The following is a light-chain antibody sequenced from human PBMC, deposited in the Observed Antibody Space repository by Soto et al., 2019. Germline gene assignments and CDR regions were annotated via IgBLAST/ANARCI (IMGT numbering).Light chain of an antibody. CDR1: QSVSSTY. CDR3: QKYGSSRCT. CDR2: GAS. Sequence: EIVLTQSPDTLSLFPGERATLSCRASQSVSSTYLAWYQQKLGQAPRLLIFGASSRATGIPDRFSGSGSGTDFTLTISRLEPEDFLVDYWQKYGSSRCTFGQGPKVAIK. V-gene: IGKV3-20*01. J-gene: IGKJ1*01.